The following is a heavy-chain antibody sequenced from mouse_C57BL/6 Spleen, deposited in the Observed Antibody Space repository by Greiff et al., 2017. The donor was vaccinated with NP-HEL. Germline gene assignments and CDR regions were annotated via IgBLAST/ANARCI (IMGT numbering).Heavy chain of an antibody. CDR1: GYSITSGYY. J-gene: IGHJ4*01. CDR3: ARDYDDAMDY. Sequence: ESGPGLVKPSQSLSLTCSVTGYSITSGYYWNWIRQFPGNKLEWMGYISYDGSNKYNPSLKNRISITRDTSKNQFFLKLNSVTTEDTATYYCARDYDDAMDYWGQGTSVTVSS. D-gene: IGHD2-12*01. CDR2: ISYDGSN. V-gene: IGHV3-6*01.